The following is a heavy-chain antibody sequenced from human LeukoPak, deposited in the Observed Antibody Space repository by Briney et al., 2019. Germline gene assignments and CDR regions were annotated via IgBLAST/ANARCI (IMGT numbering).Heavy chain of an antibody. CDR1: GGTFSSYA. CDR2: IIPIFGTA. J-gene: IGHJ4*02. CDR3: ARVAGAPGGYFDY. D-gene: IGHD2-8*02. Sequence: SVKVSCKASGGTFSSYAISWVRQAPGQGLERMGGIIPIFGTANYAQKFQGRVTITTDESTSTAYMELSSLRSEDTAVYYCARVAGAPGGYFDYWGQGTLVTVSS. V-gene: IGHV1-69*05.